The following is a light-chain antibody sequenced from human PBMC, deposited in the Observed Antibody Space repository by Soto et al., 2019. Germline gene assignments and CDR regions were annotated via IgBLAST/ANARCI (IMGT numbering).Light chain of an antibody. V-gene: IGKV1-5*03. CDR3: QQYNTYPLS. CDR2: KAS. CDR1: QSISTW. J-gene: IGKJ4*01. Sequence: DIQMTQSPSTLSASVGDRVTITCRASQSISTWLAWYQQKPGKASKLLIYKASNLEGGVPSRFSGSGSGTEFTIPIHSLQPDDFATYYCQQYNTYPLSFGGGTTVEIK.